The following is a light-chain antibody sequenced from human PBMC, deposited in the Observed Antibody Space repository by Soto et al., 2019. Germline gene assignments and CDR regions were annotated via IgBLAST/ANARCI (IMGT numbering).Light chain of an antibody. CDR2: EVS. Sequence: QSVLTQPASVSGYPGQSITISCTGRSSDVGGYNYVSWYQQHPGKAPKFMIYEVSRRPSGVSNRFSGSKSGNTASLTVSGLQAEDESDYYCSSYTTTNTSVFGTGTKVTVL. CDR1: SSDVGGYNY. V-gene: IGLV2-14*01. CDR3: SSYTTTNTSV. J-gene: IGLJ1*01.